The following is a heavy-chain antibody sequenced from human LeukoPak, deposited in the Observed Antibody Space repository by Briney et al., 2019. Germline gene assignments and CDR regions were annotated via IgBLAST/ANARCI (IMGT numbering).Heavy chain of an antibody. D-gene: IGHD6-19*01. Sequence: GGSLRLSCAASGLTLSRYDMHWVRQATGGGLEWVSAIGTRGDTYYAGSVKGRFTMSRENAKNSLYLQMNSLRAEDTAVYYCAREGLSGFVDYWGQGTLVTVSS. CDR3: AREGLSGFVDY. CDR2: IGTRGDT. CDR1: GLTLSRYD. V-gene: IGHV3-13*01. J-gene: IGHJ4*02.